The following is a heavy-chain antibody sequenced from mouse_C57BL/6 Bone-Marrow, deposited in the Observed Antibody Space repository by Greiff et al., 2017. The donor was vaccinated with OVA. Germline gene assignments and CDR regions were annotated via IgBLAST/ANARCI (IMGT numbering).Heavy chain of an antibody. V-gene: IGHV3-6*01. CDR1: GYSITSGYY. D-gene: IGHD2-3*01. CDR3: AREAYDGYYYFDY. CDR2: ISYDGSN. J-gene: IGHJ2*01. Sequence: EVKLVESGPGLVKPSQSLSLTCSVTGYSITSGYYWNWIRQFPGNKLEWMGYISYDGSNNYNPSLKNRISITRDTSKNQFFLKLNSVTTEDTATYYCAREAYDGYYYFDYWGQGTTLTVSS.